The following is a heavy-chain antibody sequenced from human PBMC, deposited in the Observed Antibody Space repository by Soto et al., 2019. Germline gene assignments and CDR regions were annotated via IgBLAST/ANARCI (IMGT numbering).Heavy chain of an antibody. V-gene: IGHV4-31*03. CDR1: GGSISSGGYY. CDR3: ARDLVVVPAAMREYYYYYMDV. CDR2: IYYSGST. Sequence: PSETLSLTCTVSGGSISSGGYYWSWIRQHPGKGLEWIGYIYYSGSTYYNPSLKSRVTISVDTSKNQFSLKLSSVTAADTAVYYCARDLVVVPAAMREYYYYYMDVWGKGTTVTVS. J-gene: IGHJ6*03. D-gene: IGHD2-2*01.